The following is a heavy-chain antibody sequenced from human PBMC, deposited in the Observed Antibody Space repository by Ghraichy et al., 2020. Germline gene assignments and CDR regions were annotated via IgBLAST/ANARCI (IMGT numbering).Heavy chain of an antibody. V-gene: IGHV1-2*02. CDR2: INPNSGGT. CDR3: ARGLSTMIVVDGYGY. D-gene: IGHD3-22*01. CDR1: GYTFTGYY. Sequence: ASVKVSCKASGYTFTGYYMHWVRQAPGQGLEWMGWINPNSGGTNYAQKFQGRVTMTRETSISTAYMELSRLRSDDTAVYYCARGLSTMIVVDGYGYWGQGTLFTVSS. J-gene: IGHJ4*02.